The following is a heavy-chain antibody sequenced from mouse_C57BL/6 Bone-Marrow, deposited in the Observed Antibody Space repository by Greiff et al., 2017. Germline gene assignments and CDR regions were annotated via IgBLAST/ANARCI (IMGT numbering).Heavy chain of an antibody. CDR2: INPGSGGT. CDR3: ARRGSTVVAKDAMDD. D-gene: IGHD1-1*01. Sequence: VQLQESGAELVRPGPSVKVSCKASGYAFTNYLIEWVKQRPGQGLEWIGVINPGSGGTNYNEKFQGKATLTADKSSSTAYMQLSSLTSEDSAVYFCARRGSTVVAKDAMDDWGQGTSVTVSS. CDR1: GYAFTNYL. J-gene: IGHJ4*01. V-gene: IGHV1-54*01.